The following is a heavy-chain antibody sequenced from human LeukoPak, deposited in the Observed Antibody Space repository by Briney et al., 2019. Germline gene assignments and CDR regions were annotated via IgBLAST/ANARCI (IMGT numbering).Heavy chain of an antibody. J-gene: IGHJ4*02. Sequence: GGSLRLSCAASGFTFSSYGMHWVRQAPGKGLEWVAVISYDGSNKYYADSVKGRFTISRDNSKNTLYLQMNSLRAEDTAVYYCAKDRFGGYSGYDLASGYWGQGTLVTVSS. CDR2: ISYDGSNK. CDR3: AKDRFGGYSGYDLASGY. D-gene: IGHD5-12*01. CDR1: GFTFSSYG. V-gene: IGHV3-30*18.